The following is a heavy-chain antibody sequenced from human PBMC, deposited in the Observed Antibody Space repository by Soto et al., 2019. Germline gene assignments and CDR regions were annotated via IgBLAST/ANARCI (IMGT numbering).Heavy chain of an antibody. D-gene: IGHD6-19*01. CDR2: IYPGDSDT. V-gene: IGHV5-51*01. CDR3: ARQDGYSRRRYSFDP. CDR1: GYNFTSYW. J-gene: IGHJ5*02. Sequence: GESLKISCKGSGYNFTSYWIGWGRQMPWKGLEWMGTIYPGDSDTRYSPSFQGQVTISADKSISTAYLQWSSLKASDTAMYYCARQDGYSRRRYSFDPWGQGAMLTIVS.